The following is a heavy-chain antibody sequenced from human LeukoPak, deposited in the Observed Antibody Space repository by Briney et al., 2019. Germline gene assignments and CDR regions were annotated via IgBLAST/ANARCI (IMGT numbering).Heavy chain of an antibody. D-gene: IGHD3-10*02. CDR3: ARVSSMLEAWFDP. Sequence: GESLRISCQGSGYTFSSYWIAWVRQVPGEGLEFMGIIYPGDSNVRYSPSFEGQVSISVDKSINTAYVQWSSLKASDTAIYFCARVSSMLEAWFDPWGQGTLITVSS. CDR2: IYPGDSNV. CDR1: GYTFSSYW. V-gene: IGHV5-51*01. J-gene: IGHJ5*02.